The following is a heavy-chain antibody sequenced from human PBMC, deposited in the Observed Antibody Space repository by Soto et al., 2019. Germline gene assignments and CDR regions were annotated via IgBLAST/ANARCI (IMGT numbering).Heavy chain of an antibody. CDR2: IRSKAYGGT. CDR3: TRHHGGNVDYFDY. J-gene: IGHJ4*02. CDR1: GFTFGDYA. V-gene: IGHV3-49*03. Sequence: GGSLRLSCAASGFTFGDYAMSWFRQAPGKGLEWVGFIRSKAYGGTEYAASVKGRFTISRDDSKSIAYLQMNSLKTEDTAVYYCTRHHGGNVDYFDYWGQGTLVTVLL. D-gene: IGHD3-16*01.